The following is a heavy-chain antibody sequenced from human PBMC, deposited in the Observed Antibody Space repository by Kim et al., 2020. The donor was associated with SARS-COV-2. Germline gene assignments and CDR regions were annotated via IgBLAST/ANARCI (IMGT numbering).Heavy chain of an antibody. CDR2: PGTSDT. J-gene: IGHJ4*02. Sequence: PGTSDTNYAQKCQDRLTMTSDTSINTAYMNMISLRSDDTALYYCVRGADYWGQGTLVTVSS. CDR3: VRGADY. V-gene: IGHV1-2*02.